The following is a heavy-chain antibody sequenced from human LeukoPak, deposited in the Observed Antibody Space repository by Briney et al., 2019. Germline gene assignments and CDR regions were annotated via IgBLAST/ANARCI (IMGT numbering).Heavy chain of an antibody. CDR2: IYYSGST. D-gene: IGHD2-2*01. Sequence: KASETLSLTCTVSGGSISSSSYYWGWIRQPPGKGLEWIGSIYYSGSTYYNPSLKSRVTISVDTSKNQFSLKLSSVTAADTAVYYCARHSPKNVVVPAAPPYYFDYWGQGTLVTVSS. V-gene: IGHV4-39*01. J-gene: IGHJ4*02. CDR3: ARHSPKNVVVPAAPPYYFDY. CDR1: GGSISSSSYY.